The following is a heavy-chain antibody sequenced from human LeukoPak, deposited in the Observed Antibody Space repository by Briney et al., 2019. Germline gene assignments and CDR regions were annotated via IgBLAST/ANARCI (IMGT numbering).Heavy chain of an antibody. Sequence: SETLSLTFAVSGGSISSSNWWSWVRQPPGKGLEWIGEIYHSGSTNYNPSLKSRVTISVDKSKNQFSLKLSSVTAADTAVYYCARIRITMVRGVIREYYFDYWGQGTLVTVSS. D-gene: IGHD3-10*01. CDR2: IYHSGST. CDR1: GGSISSSNW. CDR3: ARIRITMVRGVIREYYFDY. J-gene: IGHJ4*02. V-gene: IGHV4-4*02.